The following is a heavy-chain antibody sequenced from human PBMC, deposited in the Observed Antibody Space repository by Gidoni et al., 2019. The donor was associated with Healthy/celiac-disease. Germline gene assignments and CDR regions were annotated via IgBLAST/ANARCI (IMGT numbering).Heavy chain of an antibody. Sequence: QVQLQESGPGLVKPSETLSLTCTVSGYSISSGYYGGWIRQPPGKGLEGIGSIYHSGSPHYNPSLKSRVTISVDTSKNQFSLKLSSVTAADTAVYYCGVAAAGNRGAYYYYGMDVWGQGTTVTVSS. V-gene: IGHV4-38-2*02. J-gene: IGHJ6*02. CDR2: IYHSGSP. D-gene: IGHD6-13*01. CDR1: GYSISSGYY. CDR3: GVAAAGNRGAYYYYGMDV.